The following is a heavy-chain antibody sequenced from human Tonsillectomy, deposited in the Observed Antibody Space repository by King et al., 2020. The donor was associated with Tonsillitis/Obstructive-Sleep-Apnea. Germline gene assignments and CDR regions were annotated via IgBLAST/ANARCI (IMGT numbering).Heavy chain of an antibody. J-gene: IGHJ4*02. CDR2: ISGSGGST. CDR1: GFTFSSYA. Sequence: VQLVESGGGLVQPGGSLRLSCEASGFTFSSYAMSWVRQAPGKGLEWVSGISGSGGSTYYADSVKGRFTISRDNSKNTRYLQTNSLRAEDTAVYYCAKSRRGVAGDFDYWGQGTLVTVSS. D-gene: IGHD6-19*01. V-gene: IGHV3-23*04. CDR3: AKSRRGVAGDFDY.